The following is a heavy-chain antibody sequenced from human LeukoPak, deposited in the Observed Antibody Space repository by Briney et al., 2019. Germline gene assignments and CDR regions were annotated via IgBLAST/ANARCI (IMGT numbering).Heavy chain of an antibody. CDR3: ARHGTAPYYYHYYMDV. D-gene: IGHD2-21*02. J-gene: IGHJ6*03. CDR1: GYSISSGYY. Sequence: PSETLSLTSTVSGYSISSGYYWGWIRQPPGKGLEWIGSIYYSGSTYYNPSLKSRVTISVDTSKNQFSLKLSSVTAADTAVYYCARHGTAPYYYHYYMDVWGKGTTVTVSS. CDR2: IYYSGST. V-gene: IGHV4-38-2*02.